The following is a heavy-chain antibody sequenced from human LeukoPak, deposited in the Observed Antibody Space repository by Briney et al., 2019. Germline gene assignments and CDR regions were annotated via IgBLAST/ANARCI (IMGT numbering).Heavy chain of an antibody. D-gene: IGHD2-8*01. J-gene: IGHJ4*02. V-gene: IGHV4-39*01. CDR2: IYYSGST. Sequence: SETLSLTCTVSGGSISSTTYYWGCIRQPPGKGLEWIGSIYYSGSTWYNPSLKSRVTVSADTSKNQFSLKLTSVTTADTAVYYCARDRACSNGVCSYFDYWGQGTVVTVSS. CDR1: GGSISSTTYY. CDR3: ARDRACSNGVCSYFDY.